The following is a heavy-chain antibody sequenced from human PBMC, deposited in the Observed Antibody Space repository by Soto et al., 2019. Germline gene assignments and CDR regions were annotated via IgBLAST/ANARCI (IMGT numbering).Heavy chain of an antibody. CDR3: ARVRLGLATCLYYYDSSGYYFDY. Sequence: SETLSLTCAVSGGSISSGGYSWSWIRQPPGKGLEWIGYIYHSGSTYYNPSLKSRVTISVDRSKNQFSLKLSSVTAADTAVYYCARVRLGLATCLYYYDSSGYYFDYWGQGTLVTVSS. CDR2: IYHSGST. CDR1: GGSISSGGYS. J-gene: IGHJ4*02. V-gene: IGHV4-30-2*01. D-gene: IGHD3-22*01.